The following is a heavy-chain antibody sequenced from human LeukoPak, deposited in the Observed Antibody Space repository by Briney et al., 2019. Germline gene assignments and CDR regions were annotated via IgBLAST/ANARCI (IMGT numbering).Heavy chain of an antibody. D-gene: IGHD6-13*01. Sequence: GGSLRLSCAASGFTFSGYCMNWVRQAPGKGLEWISYISSSGITLYYAESVKGRFTISRDNAKNSLYLQMNSLRAEDTAVYYCARDGAAAGSDYYYYMDVWGRGTTVTVSS. V-gene: IGHV3-48*04. CDR1: GFTFSGYC. J-gene: IGHJ6*03. CDR2: ISSSGITL. CDR3: ARDGAAAGSDYYYYMDV.